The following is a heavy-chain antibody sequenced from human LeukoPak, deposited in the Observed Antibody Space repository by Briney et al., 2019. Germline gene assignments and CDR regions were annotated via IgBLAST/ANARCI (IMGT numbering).Heavy chain of an antibody. Sequence: GASVKVSCKASGYTFTGHYMHWVRQAPGQGLEWMGWINPNSGVTNYAQKFQGRVTMTRDTSISTAYVELSRLRSDDTAVYYCAREYREVITMIVVVTTGAFDIWGQGTMVTVSS. D-gene: IGHD3-22*01. V-gene: IGHV1-2*02. J-gene: IGHJ3*02. CDR3: AREYREVITMIVVVTTGAFDI. CDR1: GYTFTGHY. CDR2: INPNSGVT.